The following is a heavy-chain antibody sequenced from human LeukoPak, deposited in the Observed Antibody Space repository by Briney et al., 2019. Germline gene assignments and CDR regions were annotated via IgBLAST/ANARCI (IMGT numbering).Heavy chain of an antibody. D-gene: IGHD7-27*01. Sequence: GGSLRLSCAASGFTFSSYWMSWVRQAPGKGLEWVANIKQDGSERYYVDSVKGRFTISRDNAKNSLYLQMNSLRAEDTAVYYCAKVTGDRSNFDYWGQGTLVTVSS. J-gene: IGHJ4*02. CDR2: IKQDGSER. CDR3: AKVTGDRSNFDY. V-gene: IGHV3-7*05. CDR1: GFTFSSYW.